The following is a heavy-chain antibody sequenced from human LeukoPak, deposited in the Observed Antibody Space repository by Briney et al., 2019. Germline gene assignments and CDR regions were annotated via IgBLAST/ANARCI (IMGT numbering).Heavy chain of an antibody. CDR2: ISAYNGNT. V-gene: IGHV1-18*01. J-gene: IGHJ5*02. Sequence: ASVKVSCKASGYTFTSYGISWVRQAPGQGLEWMGWISAYNGNTNYAQKLQGRVTMTTDTSTSTAYMELRSLRSEDTAVYYCARGSGIPPDNWFDPWGQGTLVTVSS. CDR1: GYTFTSYG. CDR3: ARGSGIPPDNWFDP. D-gene: IGHD6-19*01.